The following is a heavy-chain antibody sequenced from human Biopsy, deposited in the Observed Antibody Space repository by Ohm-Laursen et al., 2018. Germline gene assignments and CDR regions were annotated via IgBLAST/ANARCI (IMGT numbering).Heavy chain of an antibody. J-gene: IGHJ4*02. D-gene: IGHD6-19*01. CDR2: INTSGSTT. CDR3: ARNTGWYGDLYYFDY. Sequence: SVKVSCKASGYTFAGYYLHWVRQAPGHGLEWMGWINTSGSTTSYPQIFQGRVTMTRDTSKSTVYMELSSLRSADTAVYFCARNTGWYGDLYYFDYWGQGTLVTVSS. V-gene: IGHV1-46*01. CDR1: GYTFAGYY.